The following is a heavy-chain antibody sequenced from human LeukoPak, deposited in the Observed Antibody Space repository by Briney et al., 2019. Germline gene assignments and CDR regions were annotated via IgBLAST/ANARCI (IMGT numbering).Heavy chain of an antibody. CDR1: GFTFSSYG. CDR3: AKLWRGSYPRYFDY. CDR2: IWFDGSNK. Sequence: GGSLRLSCAASGFTFSSYGMHWVRQAPGKGLEWVAVIWFDGSNKYYADSVRGRFTISRDNSKNTLYLQMNSLSAEDSAIYYCAKLWRGSYPRYFDYWGQGALVTVSS. J-gene: IGHJ4*02. D-gene: IGHD1-26*01. V-gene: IGHV3-33*06.